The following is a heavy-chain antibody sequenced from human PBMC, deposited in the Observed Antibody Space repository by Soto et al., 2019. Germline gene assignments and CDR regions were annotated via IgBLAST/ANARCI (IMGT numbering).Heavy chain of an antibody. CDR1: GYTFTSYY. CDR3: ARDAVRITIFGVVPKVYYYYGMDV. V-gene: IGHV1-46*01. Sequence: ASVKVSCKASGYTFTSYYMHWVRQAPGQGLEWMGIINPSGGSTSYAQKFQGRVTMTRDTSTSTVYMELSSLRFEDTAVYYCARDAVRITIFGVVPKVYYYYGMDVWGQGTTVTVSS. CDR2: INPSGGST. D-gene: IGHD3-3*01. J-gene: IGHJ6*02.